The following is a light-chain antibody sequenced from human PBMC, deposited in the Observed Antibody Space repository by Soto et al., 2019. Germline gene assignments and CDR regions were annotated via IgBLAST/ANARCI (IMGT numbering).Light chain of an antibody. CDR2: GAS. CDR1: QHILRN. CDR3: QHYYNWPRT. J-gene: IGKJ1*01. Sequence: IEMVQFPATLSVSHGETATLSYRAPQHILRNLAWYQHKPGQPPRLLIYGASTRATGIPGRFSGSGSGTEFTLTINSLQSEDFAVYYCQHYYNWPRTFGQGTKV. V-gene: IGKV3-15*01.